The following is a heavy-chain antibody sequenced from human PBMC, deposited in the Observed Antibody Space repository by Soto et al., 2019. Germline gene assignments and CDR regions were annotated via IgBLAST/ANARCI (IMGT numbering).Heavy chain of an antibody. D-gene: IGHD2-8*01. J-gene: IGHJ6*02. CDR2: IYYSGST. V-gene: IGHV4-31*01. CDR1: GGSISSGGYY. Sequence: QVQLQESGPGLVKPSQTLSLTCTVSGGSISSGGYYWSWIRQHPGKGLEWIGYIYYSGSTYYNPFLKRPVTQSVENAKNQVPPELSLGTAADTAGYYCGGGEAGGAILNGMDGWGQGTTVTVSS. CDR3: GGGEAGGAILNGMDG.